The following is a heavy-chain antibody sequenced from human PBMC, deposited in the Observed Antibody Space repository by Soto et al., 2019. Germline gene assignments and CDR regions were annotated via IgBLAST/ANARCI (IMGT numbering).Heavy chain of an antibody. CDR2: ISKDGSDR. CDR3: AKDRTSSWSFDY. J-gene: IGHJ4*02. Sequence: QVQLVESGGGVVQPGTSLRLSCAASGFMFSTSGMHWVRQAPGKGLEWVAVISKDGSDRSYEDSVKGRFTMSRDNSKNTLYLQLNSLRTEDTAVYYCAKDRTSSWSFDYWGQGTLVTVSS. D-gene: IGHD6-13*01. CDR1: GFMFSTSG. V-gene: IGHV3-30*18.